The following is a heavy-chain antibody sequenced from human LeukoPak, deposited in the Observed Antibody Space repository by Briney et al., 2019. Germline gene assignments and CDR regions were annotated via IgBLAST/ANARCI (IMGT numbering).Heavy chain of an antibody. J-gene: IGHJ4*02. CDR3: ARSGLFRGSGRGGFDV. CDR1: GYTFTNND. CDR2: MNPKSANT. D-gene: IGHD3-10*01. V-gene: IGHV1-8*01. Sequence: ASVNVSCKASGYTFTNNDINWVRQASGQGLEWMGWMNPKSANTGYAQRFQGRVTMTRNTSISTAYMELASLTSEDTAVYYCARSGLFRGSGRGGFDVWGQGTLVTVSS.